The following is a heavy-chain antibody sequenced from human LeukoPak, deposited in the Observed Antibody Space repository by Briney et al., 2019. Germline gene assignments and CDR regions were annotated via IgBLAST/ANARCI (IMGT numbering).Heavy chain of an antibody. CDR1: GYTLTELS. D-gene: IGHD3-10*01. CDR2: FDPEDGET. V-gene: IGHV1-24*01. CDR3: AADVARFGAGRNWFDP. Sequence: ASVKVSCKVSGYTLTELSMHWVRQAPGKGLERMGGFDPEDGETIYAQKFQGRVTMTEDTSTDTAYMELSSLRSEDTAVYYCAADVARFGAGRNWFDPWGQGTLVTVSS. J-gene: IGHJ5*02.